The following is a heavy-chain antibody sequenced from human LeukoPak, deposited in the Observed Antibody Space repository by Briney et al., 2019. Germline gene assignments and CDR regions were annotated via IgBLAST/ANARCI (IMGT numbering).Heavy chain of an antibody. V-gene: IGHV1-3*01. CDR1: GYTFTSYA. D-gene: IGHD2-2*01. J-gene: IGHJ4*02. CDR2: INAGNGNT. CDR3: ARDGWPGQLLSVVYFDY. Sequence: ASVKVSCKASGYTFTSYAMHWERQAPGQRLEWMGWINAGNGNTKYSQKFQGRVTITRDTSASTAYMELSSLRSEDTAVYYCARDGWPGQLLSVVYFDYWGQGTLVTVSS.